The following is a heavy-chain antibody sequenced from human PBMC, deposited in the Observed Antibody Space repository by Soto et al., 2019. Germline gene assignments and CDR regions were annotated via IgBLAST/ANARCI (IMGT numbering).Heavy chain of an antibody. V-gene: IGHV1-69*02. J-gene: IGHJ4*02. CDR2: VIPILGLP. Sequence: GASVKVSCKASGDTFTTYTISWLRQAPGKGLEWMGRVIPILGLPNYAQNFRDRATITADKSSSTAYMELRSLRSEDTAIYYCAKYVRGQDINATILYYFDSWGQGTLVTVSS. CDR1: GDTFTTYT. CDR3: AKYVRGQDINATILYYFDS. D-gene: IGHD3-10*02.